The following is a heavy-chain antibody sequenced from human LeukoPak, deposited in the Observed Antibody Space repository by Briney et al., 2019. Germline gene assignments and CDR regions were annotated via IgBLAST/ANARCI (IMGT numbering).Heavy chain of an antibody. J-gene: IGHJ4*02. CDR2: IPYDGSNK. CDR3: AKDSVLPVAGLDY. D-gene: IGHD6-19*01. CDR1: GFTFSSYG. V-gene: IGHV3-30*18. Sequence: GGSLRLSCAASGFTFSSYGMHWVRQAPGKGLEWVAVIPYDGSNKYYADSVKGRFTISRDNSKNTLYLQMNSLRAEDTAVYYCAKDSVLPVAGLDYWGQGTLVTVSS.